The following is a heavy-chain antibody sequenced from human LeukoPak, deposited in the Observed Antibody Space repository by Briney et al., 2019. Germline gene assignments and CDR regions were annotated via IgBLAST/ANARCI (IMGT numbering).Heavy chain of an antibody. V-gene: IGHV1-46*01. CDR1: GYTFTSYY. D-gene: IGHD5-18*01. CDR2: INPSGGST. J-gene: IGHJ4*02. Sequence: ASVKVSCKASGYTFTSYYMHWVRQAPGQGLEWMGIINPSGGSTSYAQKFQGRVTMTRDTSTSTVYMELSSLRSEDTAVYYCARDGIQVDTAMVPFDYWGQGILVTVSS. CDR3: ARDGIQVDTAMVPFDY.